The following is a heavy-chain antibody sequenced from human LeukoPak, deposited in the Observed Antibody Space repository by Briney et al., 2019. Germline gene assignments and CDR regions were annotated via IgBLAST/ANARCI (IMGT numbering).Heavy chain of an antibody. D-gene: IGHD2-2*01. CDR1: GVSISSCY. Sequence: SETLSLTCTVSGVSISSCYWSWIRQPPGKGLEWIAFFYYSGSTNYNPSLKSRVTVSLDTSKNQFSLRLSSVTAADTAVYYCARRGWGSSSTAYYHGWGQGTLVTVLS. CDR3: ARRGWGSSSTAYYHG. CDR2: FYYSGST. V-gene: IGHV4-59*08. J-gene: IGHJ4*02.